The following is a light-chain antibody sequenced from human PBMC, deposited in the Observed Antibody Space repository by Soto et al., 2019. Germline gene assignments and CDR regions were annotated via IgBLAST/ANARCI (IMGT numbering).Light chain of an antibody. J-gene: IGKJ1*01. Sequence: EIVLTHSPSALSLSPREGATLSCWASQSVSSSYIAWYQQRPGQTPSLLIYGASTRATGIPDRFSGSGSGTHFTLTISRLEPGDFAVYYCQQYGSSGTFGQGTKVDI. CDR1: QSVSSSY. V-gene: IGKV3-20*01. CDR2: GAS. CDR3: QQYGSSGT.